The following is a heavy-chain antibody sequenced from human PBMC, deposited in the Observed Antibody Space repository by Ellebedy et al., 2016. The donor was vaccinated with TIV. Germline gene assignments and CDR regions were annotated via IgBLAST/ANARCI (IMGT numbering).Heavy chain of an antibody. CDR2: ISADGANT. Sequence: GGSLRLSCAASGFTFGAFAVHWVRQAPGKGLEWLSVISADGANTFHAESVKGRFTISRDNSKNTLYVQLNRLTTEDTAVYFCAKGSSSGFNYDRVGFEYWGQGTLVTVSS. CDR1: GFTFGAFA. V-gene: IGHV3-23*01. J-gene: IGHJ4*02. D-gene: IGHD3-22*01. CDR3: AKGSSSGFNYDRVGFEY.